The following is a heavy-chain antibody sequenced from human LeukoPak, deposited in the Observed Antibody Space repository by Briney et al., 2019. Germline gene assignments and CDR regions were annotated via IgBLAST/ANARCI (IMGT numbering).Heavy chain of an antibody. D-gene: IGHD1-14*01. CDR1: GFTFSSYE. CDR2: ISSSGSTI. V-gene: IGHV3-48*03. Sequence: GGSLRLSCAASGFTFSSYEMNWVRQAPGKGLEWVSYISSSGSTIYYADSVKGRFTISRDNAKNSLYLQMNSLRAEDTAVYYCARGGMGPTVAFDIWGQGTMVTVSS. J-gene: IGHJ3*02. CDR3: ARGGMGPTVAFDI.